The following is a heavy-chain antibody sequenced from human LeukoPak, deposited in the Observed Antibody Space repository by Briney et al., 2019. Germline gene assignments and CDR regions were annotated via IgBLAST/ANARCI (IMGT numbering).Heavy chain of an antibody. V-gene: IGHV4-59*01. CDR2: IYYSGST. CDR3: ARAGGTFDP. CDR1: GGSISSYY. D-gene: IGHD1-7*01. Sequence: SETLSLTCTVSGGSISSYYWSWIRQPPGKGLEWIGYIYYSGSTNYNPSLKSRVTISVDTSKNQFSLKLSSVTAADAAVYYCARAGGTFDPWGQGTLVTVSS. J-gene: IGHJ5*02.